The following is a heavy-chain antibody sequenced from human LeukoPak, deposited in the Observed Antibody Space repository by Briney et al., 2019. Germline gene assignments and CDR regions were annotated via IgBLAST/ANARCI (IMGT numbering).Heavy chain of an antibody. J-gene: IGHJ4*02. CDR2: ITSSGSTI. D-gene: IGHD3-16*01. Sequence: GGSLRLSXAASGFTFSDYHMSWFRQAPGKGLEWLSYITSSGSTIYYADSVKGRFTISRDNAKHSLYLQMNSLRADDTALYYCARCSDWGGDYWGQGTLVTVSS. CDR1: GFTFSDYH. V-gene: IGHV3-11*04. CDR3: ARCSDWGGDY.